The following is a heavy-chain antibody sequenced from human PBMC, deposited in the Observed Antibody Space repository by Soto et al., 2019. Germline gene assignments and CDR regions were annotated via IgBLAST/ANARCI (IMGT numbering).Heavy chain of an antibody. D-gene: IGHD3-22*01. V-gene: IGHV1-24*01. J-gene: IGHJ3*01. CDR1: GYTLTELS. Sequence: ASVKVSCKVSGYTLTELSMHWVRQAPGKGLEWMGGFDPEDGETIYAQKFQGRVTMTEDTSTDTAYMELSSLRSDDTAVYYCARDRGYYESTGYLGRALDVWGQGTMVTVSS. CDR3: ARDRGYYESTGYLGRALDV. CDR2: FDPEDGET.